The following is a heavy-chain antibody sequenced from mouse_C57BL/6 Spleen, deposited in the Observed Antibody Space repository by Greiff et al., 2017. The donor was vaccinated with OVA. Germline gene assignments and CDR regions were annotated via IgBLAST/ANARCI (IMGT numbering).Heavy chain of an antibody. V-gene: IGHV2-6*03. CDR1: GFSLTSYG. D-gene: IGHD1-1*01. J-gene: IGHJ4*01. Sequence: QVQLKESGPGLVAPSQSLSITCTVSGFSLTSYGVHWVRQPPGKGLEWLVVIWSDGSTTYNSALKSRLSISKDNSKSQVFLKMNSLQTDDTAMYYCARDYYGSDYAMDYWGQGTSVTVSS. CDR2: IWSDGST. CDR3: ARDYYGSDYAMDY.